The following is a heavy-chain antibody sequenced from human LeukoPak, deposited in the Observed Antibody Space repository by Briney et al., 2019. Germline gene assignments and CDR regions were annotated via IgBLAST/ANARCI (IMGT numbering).Heavy chain of an antibody. D-gene: IGHD3-10*01. CDR3: ARGGGYYGSGSLHYYYYGMDV. CDR1: GFTFSSYE. Sequence: GGSLRLSCAASGFTFSSYEMNWVRQAPGKGLEWVSYISSSGNTIYYADSVKGRFTISRDNAKNSLYLQMNSLRAEDTAVYYCARGGGYYGSGSLHYYYYGMDVWGQGTAVTVSS. CDR2: ISSSGNTI. J-gene: IGHJ6*02. V-gene: IGHV3-48*03.